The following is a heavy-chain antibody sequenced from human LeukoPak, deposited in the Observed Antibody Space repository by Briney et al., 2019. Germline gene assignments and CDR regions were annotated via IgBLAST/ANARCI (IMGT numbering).Heavy chain of an antibody. J-gene: IGHJ4*02. Sequence: PSETLSLTCTVSGGSISSYYWSWIRQPPGKGLEWIGYIYYSGSTNYNPSLKSRVTISVDTSKNQFSLKLSSVTAADTAVYYCARAAPVLLWFGELLPPSYFDYWGQGTLVTVSS. D-gene: IGHD3-10*01. CDR2: IYYSGST. CDR3: ARAAPVLLWFGELLPPSYFDY. CDR1: GGSISSYY. V-gene: IGHV4-59*01.